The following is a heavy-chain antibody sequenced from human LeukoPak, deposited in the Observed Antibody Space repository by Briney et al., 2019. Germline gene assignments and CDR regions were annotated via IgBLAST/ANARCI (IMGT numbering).Heavy chain of an antibody. Sequence: SCKASGYTFTGYYMHWVRQAPGKGLVWVSRINSDGSSTSYADSVKGRFTISRDNAKNTLYLQMNSLRAEDAAVYYCARDSNVDTTMDFDHWGQGTLVTVSS. CDR1: GYTFTGYY. D-gene: IGHD5-18*01. CDR3: ARDSNVDTTMDFDH. CDR2: INSDGSST. J-gene: IGHJ4*02. V-gene: IGHV3-74*01.